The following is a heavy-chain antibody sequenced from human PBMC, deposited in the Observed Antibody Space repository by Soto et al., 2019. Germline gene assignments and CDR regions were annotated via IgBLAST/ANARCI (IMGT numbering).Heavy chain of an antibody. D-gene: IGHD3-3*02. J-gene: IGHJ6*02. V-gene: IGHV3-23*01. Sequence: PGGSLRLSCRASGLAFGNYAMNWVRQVPGRGLEWVAGVSTNGRSTYYADSVRGRFTISRDNSKITVYLQMNSLRAEDTAVYYCAKDRAFNYFYGMDVWGQGNTVTVSS. CDR2: VSTNGRST. CDR1: GLAFGNYA. CDR3: AKDRAFNYFYGMDV.